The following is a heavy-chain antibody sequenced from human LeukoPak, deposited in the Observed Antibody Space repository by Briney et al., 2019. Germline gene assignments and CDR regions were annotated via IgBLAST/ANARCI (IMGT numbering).Heavy chain of an antibody. CDR3: AKDRGRYCSGGSCVY. V-gene: IGHV3-23*01. CDR1: GFTFSSYA. J-gene: IGHJ4*02. D-gene: IGHD2-15*01. Sequence: PGGSLRLSCAASGFTFSSYAMSWVRQAPGKGLEWVSAISGSGGSTYYADSVKGRFTISRDNSKNTLYLQMNSLRAEDTAVYYCAKDRGRYCSGGSCVYWGQGTLVTVSS. CDR2: ISGSGGST.